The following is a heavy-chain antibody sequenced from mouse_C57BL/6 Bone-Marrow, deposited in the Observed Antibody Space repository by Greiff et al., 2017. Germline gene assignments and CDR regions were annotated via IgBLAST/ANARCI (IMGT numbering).Heavy chain of an antibody. CDR3: ARRGIYYDYDDAMDY. CDR1: GYTFTSYW. Sequence: QVQLQQPGAELVMPGASVKLSCKASGYTFTSYWMHWVKQRPGQGLEWIGEIDPSDSYTNYNQKFKGKSTLTVDKSSSTAYMQLSSLTSADSAVYYCARRGIYYDYDDAMDYWGQGTSVTVSS. V-gene: IGHV1-69*01. D-gene: IGHD2-4*01. J-gene: IGHJ4*01. CDR2: IDPSDSYT.